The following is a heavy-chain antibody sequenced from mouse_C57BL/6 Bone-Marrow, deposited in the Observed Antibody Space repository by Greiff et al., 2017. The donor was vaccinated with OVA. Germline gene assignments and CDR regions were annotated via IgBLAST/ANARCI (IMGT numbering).Heavy chain of an antibody. J-gene: IGHJ1*03. CDR3: ARGGAKGYFDV. CDR1: GYTFTSYW. CDR2: IHPNSGST. D-gene: IGHD3-1*01. Sequence: VQLQQPGAELVKPGASVKLSCKASGYTFTSYWMHWVKQRPGQGLEWIGMIHPNSGSTNYNEKFKSKATLTVDQSSSTAYMQLSSLTSEDSAGDDCARGGAKGYFDVWGTGTTVTVSS. V-gene: IGHV1-64*01.